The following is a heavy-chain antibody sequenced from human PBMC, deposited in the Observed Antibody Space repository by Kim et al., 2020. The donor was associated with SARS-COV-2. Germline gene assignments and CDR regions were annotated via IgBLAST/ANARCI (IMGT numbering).Heavy chain of an antibody. CDR2: IIHSEGT. CDR1: GDSISSNTW. CDR3: TRKHPGHYAFDH. J-gene: IGHJ2*01. Sequence: SETLSLTCAVSGDSISSNTWWGGCRRPSRGEVVWIGVIIHSEGTHQKKPFRGGITMTVEPSKNHYSLNLVSVTAADTAAYYCTRKHPGHYAFDHWGRGT. V-gene: IGHV4-28*01. D-gene: IGHD3-16*01.